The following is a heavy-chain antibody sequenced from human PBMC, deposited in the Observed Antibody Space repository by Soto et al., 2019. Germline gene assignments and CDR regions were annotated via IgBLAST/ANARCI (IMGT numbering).Heavy chain of an antibody. J-gene: IGHJ6*03. CDR1: GGSFSGYY. Sequence: PSETLSLTCAVYGGSFSGYYWSWIRQPPGKGLEWIGEINHSGSTNYNPSLKSRVTISVDTSKNQFSLKLSSVTAADTAVYYCARGSGWSYYYYMDVWGKGTTVTVSS. CDR2: INHSGST. V-gene: IGHV4-34*01. D-gene: IGHD6-19*01. CDR3: ARGSGWSYYYYMDV.